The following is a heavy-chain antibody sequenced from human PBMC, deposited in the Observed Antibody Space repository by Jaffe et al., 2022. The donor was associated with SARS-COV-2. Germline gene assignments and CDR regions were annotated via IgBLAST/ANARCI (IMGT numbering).Heavy chain of an antibody. CDR2: IYYSGST. D-gene: IGHD5-12*01. Sequence: QVQLQESGPGLVKPSETLSLTCTVSGGSISSYYWSWIRQPPGKGLEWIGYIYYSGSTNYNPSLKSRVTISVDTSKNQFSLKLSSVTAADTAVYYCASSRDGYKYDYWGQGTLVTVSS. J-gene: IGHJ4*02. CDR3: ASSRDGYKYDY. V-gene: IGHV4-59*01. CDR1: GGSISSYY.